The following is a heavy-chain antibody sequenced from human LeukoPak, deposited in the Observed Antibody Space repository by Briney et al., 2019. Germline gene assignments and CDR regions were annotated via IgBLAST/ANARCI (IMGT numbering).Heavy chain of an antibody. J-gene: IGHJ4*02. D-gene: IGHD1-26*01. Sequence: PSETLSLTCTVSGGSISSYYWSWIRQPAGKGLKWIGRIYSGGSTNYNPSLKSRVTMSVDSSNNQFSLKLSSVTAADTAVFYCARENTGSYREFDYWGQGTLVTVSS. V-gene: IGHV4-4*07. CDR2: IYSGGST. CDR1: GGSISSYY. CDR3: ARENTGSYREFDY.